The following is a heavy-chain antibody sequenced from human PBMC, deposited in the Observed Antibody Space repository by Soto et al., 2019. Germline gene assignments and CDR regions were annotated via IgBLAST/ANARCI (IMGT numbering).Heavy chain of an antibody. D-gene: IGHD2-15*01. J-gene: IGHJ5*02. V-gene: IGHV3-49*03. CDR1: GFTFGDYA. CDR2: IRSKAYGGTT. Sequence: PGGSLRLSCTASGFTFGDYAMSWFRQAPGKGLEWVGFIRSKAYGGTTEYAASVKGRFTISRDDSKSIAYLQMNSLKTEDTAVYYCTREDPLYCSGGSCYSGQSVDPWGQGTLVTVSS. CDR3: TREDPLYCSGGSCYSGQSVDP.